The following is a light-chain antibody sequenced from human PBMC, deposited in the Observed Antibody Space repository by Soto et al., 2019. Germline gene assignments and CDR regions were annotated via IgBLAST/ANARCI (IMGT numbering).Light chain of an antibody. CDR3: QQYGGSPLFT. J-gene: IGKJ3*01. CDR1: QGVTPAY. CDR2: GAS. V-gene: IGKV3-20*01. Sequence: EIVLTQSPGTLSLSPGERATLSCRASQGVTPAYLAWYQHKPGQAPRLLIYGASNRATGLPDRFSGSGSWTDFTITISRLEPEDFAVYSCQQYGGSPLFTFGPGTRVDFK.